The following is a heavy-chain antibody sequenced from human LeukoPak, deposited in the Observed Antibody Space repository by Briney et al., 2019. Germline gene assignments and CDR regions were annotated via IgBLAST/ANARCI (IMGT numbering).Heavy chain of an antibody. Sequence: PGGSLRLSCEASGFIFSDYGMNWVRQAPGKGLEWVSYISSGGDTIYYADSVKGRFTISRDNAKNSLYLQMNILRAEDTAVYYCAREGPMLRGVFDYWGQGTLVAVSS. CDR1: GFIFSDYG. CDR2: ISSGGDTI. V-gene: IGHV3-48*03. D-gene: IGHD3-10*01. CDR3: AREGPMLRGVFDY. J-gene: IGHJ4*02.